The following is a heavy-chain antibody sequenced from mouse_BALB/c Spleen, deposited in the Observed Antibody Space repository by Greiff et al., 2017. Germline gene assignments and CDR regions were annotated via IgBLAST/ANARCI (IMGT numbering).Heavy chain of an antibody. Sequence: EVQRVESGGGLVQPKGSLKLSCAASGFTFNTYAMNWVRQAPGKGLEWVARIRSKSNNYATYYADSVKDRFTISRDDSQSMLYLQMNNLKTEDTAMYYCVRPYYYGLEWFAYWGQGTLVTVSA. CDR2: IRSKSNNYAT. D-gene: IGHD1-2*01. CDR3: VRPYYYGLEWFAY. J-gene: IGHJ3*01. CDR1: GFTFNTYA. V-gene: IGHV10-1*02.